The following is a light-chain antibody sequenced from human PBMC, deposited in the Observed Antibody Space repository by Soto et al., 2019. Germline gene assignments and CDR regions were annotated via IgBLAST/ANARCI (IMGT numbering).Light chain of an antibody. CDR3: QQRSNWPPDT. CDR1: QSISDT. V-gene: IGKV3-15*01. Sequence: MRQAPAARSVSSAWRPTPSCLASQSISDTLAWYQQKPGQAPRLLIHGASTRATGFPARFSGSGSGTDFTLTISSLQSEDFAVYYCQQRSNWPPDTFGQGTRLEIK. J-gene: IGKJ5*01. CDR2: GAS.